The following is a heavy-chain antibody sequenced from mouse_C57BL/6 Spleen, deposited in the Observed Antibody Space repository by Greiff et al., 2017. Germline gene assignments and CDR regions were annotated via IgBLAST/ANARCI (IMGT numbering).Heavy chain of an antibody. CDR3: NSRYDGYYGDY. J-gene: IGHJ2*01. D-gene: IGHD2-3*01. Sequence: VQLQQPGAELVKPGASVKVSCKASGYTFTSYWMHWVKQRPGPGLEWIGRLHPSDSDTNYNQKFKGKATLTVDKSSSTAYMQLSSLTSEDSAVYYCNSRYDGYYGDYWGQGTTLTVSS. CDR1: GYTFTSYW. V-gene: IGHV1-74*01. CDR2: LHPSDSDT.